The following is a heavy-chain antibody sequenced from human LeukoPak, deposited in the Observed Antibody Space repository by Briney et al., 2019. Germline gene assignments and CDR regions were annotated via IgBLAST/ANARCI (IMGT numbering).Heavy chain of an antibody. J-gene: IGHJ4*02. CDR2: IYHSGST. V-gene: IGHV4-30-2*01. CDR1: GGSISSGGYY. D-gene: IGHD3-10*01. Sequence: PSETLSLTCTVSGGSISSGGYYWSWIRQPPGKGLEWIGYIYHSGSTYYNPSLKSRVTISVDRSKNQFSLKLSSVTAADTAVYYCARGKVVRGVYYFDYWGQGTLVTVSS. CDR3: ARGKVVRGVYYFDY.